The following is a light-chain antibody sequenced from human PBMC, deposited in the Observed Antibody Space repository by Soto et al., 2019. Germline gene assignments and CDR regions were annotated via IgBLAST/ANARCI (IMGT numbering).Light chain of an antibody. CDR3: SSFAGSPVV. CDR1: SSDVGEENY. Sequence: QSVLTQPPSASGSPGQSVTITCSGTSSDVGEENYVSWYQQHPGKVPKLILYEVSKRPSGVPDRFSGSRSGNTASLTVSGLQAEDEADYYCSSFAGSPVVFGGETKLTVL. J-gene: IGLJ2*01. V-gene: IGLV2-8*01. CDR2: EVS.